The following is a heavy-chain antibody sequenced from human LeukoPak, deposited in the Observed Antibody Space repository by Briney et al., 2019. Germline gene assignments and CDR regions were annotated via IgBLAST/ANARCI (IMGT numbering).Heavy chain of an antibody. CDR2: IYYSGST. CDR1: GGSISSSSYY. Sequence: SETLSLTCTVPGGSISSSSYYWGWIRQPPGKGLEWIGSIYYSGSTYYNPSLKSRVTISVDTSKNQFSLKLSSVTAADTAVYYCARIVVPAAIHWYFDLWGRGTLVTVSS. CDR3: ARIVVPAAIHWYFDL. J-gene: IGHJ2*01. D-gene: IGHD2-2*02. V-gene: IGHV4-39*07.